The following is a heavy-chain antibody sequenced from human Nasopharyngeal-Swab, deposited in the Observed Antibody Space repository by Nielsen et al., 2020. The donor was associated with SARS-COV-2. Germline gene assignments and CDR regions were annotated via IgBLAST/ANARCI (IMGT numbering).Heavy chain of an antibody. CDR3: ARRDYDFWSGFNGYYYGMDV. CDR1: GGSISSSSYY. J-gene: IGHJ6*02. V-gene: IGHV4-39*01. CDR2: IYYSGST. Sequence: SEPLSLTCTVSGGSISSSSYYWGWVRQPPGKGLEWIGSIYYSGSTYYNPSLKSRVTISVDTSKNQFSLKLSSVTAADTAVYYCARRDYDFWSGFNGYYYGMDVWGQGTTVTVSS. D-gene: IGHD3-3*01.